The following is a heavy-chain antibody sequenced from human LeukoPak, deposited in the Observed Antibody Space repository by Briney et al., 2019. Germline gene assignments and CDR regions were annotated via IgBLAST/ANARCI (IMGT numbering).Heavy chain of an antibody. D-gene: IGHD2-2*01. CDR2: ISGSGGST. J-gene: IGHJ6*03. CDR1: GFTFNSYA. CDR3: AKGYCSSTSCRSNYYYMDV. V-gene: IGHV3-23*01. Sequence: GGSLRLSCAASGFTFNSYAMSWVRQAPGKGLEWVSAISGSGGSTYYADSVKGRFTISRDNSKNTLYLQMNSLRAEDTAVYYCAKGYCSSTSCRSNYYYMDVWGKGTTVTVSS.